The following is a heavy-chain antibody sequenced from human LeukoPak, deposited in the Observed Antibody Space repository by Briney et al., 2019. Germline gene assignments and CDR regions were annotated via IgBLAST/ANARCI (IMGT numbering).Heavy chain of an antibody. D-gene: IGHD3-22*01. J-gene: IGHJ4*02. CDR2: ISGSGGST. CDR3: AKDPYDSSGYHYKPPDY. Sequence: PGGSLRLSCAASGCTFSSCVMSWVRQPPAQGLEWVSAISGSGGSTYYADSVKGRFTISRDNSKNTLYLQMNSLRAEDTAVYYYAKDPYDSSGYHYKPPDYWGQGTLVTVSS. V-gene: IGHV3-23*01. CDR1: GCTFSSCV.